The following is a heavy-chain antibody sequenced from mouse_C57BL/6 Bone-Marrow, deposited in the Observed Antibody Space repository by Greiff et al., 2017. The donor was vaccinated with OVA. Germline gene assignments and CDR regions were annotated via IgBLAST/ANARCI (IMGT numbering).Heavy chain of an antibody. V-gene: IGHV7-3*01. J-gene: IGHJ2*01. Sequence: EVKVVESGGGLVQPGGSLSLSCAASGFTFTDYYMSWVRQPPGKALEWLGFIRNKANGYTTEYSASVKGRFTISRDNSQSILYLQMHALRADDSATYYCASYYGNYWGQGTTLTVSS. CDR3: ASYYGNY. CDR2: IRNKANGYTT. D-gene: IGHD2-1*01. CDR1: GFTFTDYY.